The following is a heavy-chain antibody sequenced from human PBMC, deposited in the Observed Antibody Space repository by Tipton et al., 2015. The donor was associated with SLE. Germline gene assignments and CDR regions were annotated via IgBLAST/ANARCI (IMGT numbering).Heavy chain of an antibody. J-gene: IGHJ4*02. V-gene: IGHV5-51*04. D-gene: IGHD6-13*01. CDR3: AKGTAAGGFDY. Sequence: QLVQSGAEVKKPGESLTISCKASGYNFPNYWIGWVRQMPGKGLEWMGISHPGDSDTRYSPSFQGQVTISADKPITTAFLQWSRLKASDSAMYYCAKGTAAGGFDYWGQGTLVTVPS. CDR2: SHPGDSDT. CDR1: GYNFPNYW.